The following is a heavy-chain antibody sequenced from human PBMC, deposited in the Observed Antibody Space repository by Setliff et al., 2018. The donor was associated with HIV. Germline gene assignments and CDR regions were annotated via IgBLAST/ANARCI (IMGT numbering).Heavy chain of an antibody. J-gene: IGHJ4*02. CDR3: VRRESDYGTKAGFRY. Sequence: ASVKVSCKASGYSFTDHYMHWVRQAPGQGLAWMGWINPNSGGTNYAQKFQGTVTMTRDTSINTAYLEMSRLRSDDAAVYFCVRRESDYGTKAGFRYWGQGTLVTVSS. CDR2: INPNSGGT. D-gene: IGHD4-17*01. CDR1: GYSFTDHY. V-gene: IGHV1-2*02.